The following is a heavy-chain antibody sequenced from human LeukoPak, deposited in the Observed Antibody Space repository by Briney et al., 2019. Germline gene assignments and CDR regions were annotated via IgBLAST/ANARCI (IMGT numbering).Heavy chain of an antibody. CDR1: GFTFSSYA. J-gene: IGHJ4*02. CDR2: ISYDGSNK. Sequence: GGSLRLSCAASGFTFSSYAMHWVRQAPGKGLEWVAVISYDGSNKYYADSVKGRFTISRDNSKNTLYLQMNSLRAEDTAVYYCARGRQDTAMALGYWGQGTLVTVPS. CDR3: ARGRQDTAMALGY. V-gene: IGHV3-30-3*01. D-gene: IGHD5-18*01.